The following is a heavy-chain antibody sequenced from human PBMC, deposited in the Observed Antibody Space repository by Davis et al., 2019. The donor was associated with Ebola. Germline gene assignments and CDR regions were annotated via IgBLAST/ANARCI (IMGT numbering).Heavy chain of an antibody. CDR1: GGSFNSYY. CDR2: INHSGGT. Sequence: SETLSLTCAVYGGSFNSYYWSWIRQPPGKGLEWIGEINHSGGTNYNPSLKSRVTMSIDTSKNQFSLKLKSVTAADTAVYYCAREGVAREDYWGQGTLVTVSS. V-gene: IGHV4-34*01. J-gene: IGHJ4*02. D-gene: IGHD2-21*01. CDR3: AREGVAREDY.